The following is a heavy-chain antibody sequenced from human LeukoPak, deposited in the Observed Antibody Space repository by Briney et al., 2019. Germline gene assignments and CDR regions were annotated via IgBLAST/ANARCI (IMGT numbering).Heavy chain of an antibody. CDR3: SQRESVGYYYYYMDV. V-gene: IGHV3-15*01. CDR1: GFTFSSYW. J-gene: IGHJ6*03. D-gene: IGHD5/OR15-5a*01. Sequence: GGSLRLSCAASGFTFSSYWMSWVRQAPGKGLEWVGRIKSKTDGGTTDYAAPVKGRFTISRDDSKNTLYLQMNSLKTEDTAVYYCSQRESVGYYYYYMDVWGKGTTVTVSS. CDR2: IKSKTDGGTT.